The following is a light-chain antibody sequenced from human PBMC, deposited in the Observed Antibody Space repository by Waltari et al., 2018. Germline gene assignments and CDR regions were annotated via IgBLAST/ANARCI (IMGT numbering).Light chain of an antibody. CDR2: EDN. CDR1: SGSIASDY. Sequence: NFMLTQPRGVSESPGKTVTISCTRNSGSIASDYMQWFQQRPGSAPTIVIYEDNQRPSGVPDRFSGSIDSSSNSASLTISGLKTEDEADYYCQSYDTGTWFFGGGTRLTVL. J-gene: IGLJ2*01. V-gene: IGLV6-57*03. CDR3: QSYDTGTWF.